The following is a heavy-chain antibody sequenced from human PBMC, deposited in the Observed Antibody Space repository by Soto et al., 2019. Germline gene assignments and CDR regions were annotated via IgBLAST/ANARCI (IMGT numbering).Heavy chain of an antibody. V-gene: IGHV2-26*01. J-gene: IGHJ4*02. CDR1: GFSLSNPRMR. Sequence: QVTLKESGPVLVKPTETLTLTCTVSGFSLSNPRMRVSWIRQPPGKALEWLAHIFPNDKKSYSTSLKSRLTISKVTSNSQVVLTMTNMDPVDTATYYCARMPFETDPDSWGQGTLVTVSS. D-gene: IGHD2-21*02. CDR2: IFPNDKK. CDR3: ARMPFETDPDS.